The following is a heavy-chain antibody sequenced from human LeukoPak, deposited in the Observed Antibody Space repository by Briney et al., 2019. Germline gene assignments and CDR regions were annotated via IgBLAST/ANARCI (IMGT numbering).Heavy chain of an antibody. Sequence: SSETLSLTCAVSGYSISSGYYWGWIRQPPGKGLEWIGSIYHSGSTYYNPSLKSRFTISVDASKNQFSLKLSSVTAADTAVYYCARAYDYVWGSYRYLFDYWGQGTLVTVSS. CDR2: IYHSGST. J-gene: IGHJ4*02. CDR1: GYSISSGYY. D-gene: IGHD3-16*02. V-gene: IGHV4-38-2*01. CDR3: ARAYDYVWGSYRYLFDY.